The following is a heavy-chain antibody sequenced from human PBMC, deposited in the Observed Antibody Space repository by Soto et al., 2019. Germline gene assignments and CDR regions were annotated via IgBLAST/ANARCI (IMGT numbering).Heavy chain of an antibody. Sequence: GGSMRLSCSASVFTFSDYYMSWIRQAPGRGLEWVSYISSSSSYTNYADSVKGRVTISRDNAKNSLYLHMNSLRAEDTAVYYCVTPAAIRTWGQGTLGTV. D-gene: IGHD2-2*01. J-gene: IGHJ4*02. CDR1: VFTFSDYY. V-gene: IGHV3-11*06. CDR2: ISSSSSYT. CDR3: VTPAAIRT.